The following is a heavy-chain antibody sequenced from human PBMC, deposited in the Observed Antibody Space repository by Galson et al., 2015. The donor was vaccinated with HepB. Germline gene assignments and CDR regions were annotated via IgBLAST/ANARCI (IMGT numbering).Heavy chain of an antibody. CDR1: GGTFSSYA. CDR2: IIPILGTA. D-gene: IGHD5-18*01. V-gene: IGHV1-69*13. J-gene: IGHJ4*02. Sequence: SVKVSCKASGGTFSSYAISWVRQAPGQGLEWMGGIIPILGTANYAQKFQGRVTITADESTSTAYMELSSLRSEDTAVYYCARGFLSRIQLLGPPKWDYFDYWGQGTLVTVSS. CDR3: ARGFLSRIQLLGPPKWDYFDY.